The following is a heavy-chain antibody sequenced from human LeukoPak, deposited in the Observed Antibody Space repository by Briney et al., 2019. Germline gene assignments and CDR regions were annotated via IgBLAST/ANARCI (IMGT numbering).Heavy chain of an antibody. Sequence: SETLSLTCTVSGGSISSYYWSWIRQPPGKGLEWIGYIYYSGSTNYNPSLKSRVTISVDTSKNQFSLKLSSVTPADTAVYYCARLCGGDYYFDYWGQGTLVTVSS. CDR3: ARLCGGDYYFDY. J-gene: IGHJ4*02. D-gene: IGHD2-21*02. CDR1: GGSISSYY. V-gene: IGHV4-59*01. CDR2: IYYSGST.